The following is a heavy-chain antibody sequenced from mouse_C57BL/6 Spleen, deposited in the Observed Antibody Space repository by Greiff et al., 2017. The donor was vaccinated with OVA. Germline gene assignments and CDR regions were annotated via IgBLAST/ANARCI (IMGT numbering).Heavy chain of an antibody. D-gene: IGHD2-1*01. CDR1: GYTFTDYY. Sequence: EVQGVEPGPELVKPGASVKISCKASGYTFTDYYMNWVKQSHGKSLEWIGDINPNNGGTSYNQKFKGKATLTVDKSSSTAYMELRSLTSEDSAVYYCARYDCYGNQMAMGYWGQGTSVTVSS. CDR2: INPNNGGT. CDR3: ARYDCYGNQMAMGY. J-gene: IGHJ4*01. V-gene: IGHV1-26*01.